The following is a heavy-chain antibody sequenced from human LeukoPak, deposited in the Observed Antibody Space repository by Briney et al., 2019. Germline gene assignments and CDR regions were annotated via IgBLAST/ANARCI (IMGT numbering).Heavy chain of an antibody. D-gene: IGHD1-14*01. CDR3: ARAPEYGLYYFDY. Sequence: SETLSLTCSVSHYSITSGYYWGWIRQPPGKGLEWIGSIYYSGSTYYNPSLKSRVTISVDTSKNQFSLKLSSVTAADTAVYYCARAPEYGLYYFDYWGQGTLVTVSS. CDR1: HYSITSGYY. J-gene: IGHJ4*02. V-gene: IGHV4-38-2*02. CDR2: IYYSGST.